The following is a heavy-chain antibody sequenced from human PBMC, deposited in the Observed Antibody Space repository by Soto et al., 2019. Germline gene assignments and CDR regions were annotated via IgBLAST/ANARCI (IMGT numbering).Heavy chain of an antibody. Sequence: QVQLVQSGAEVKKPGASVKVSCKASGYTFTSYALDWVRQAPGQRLEWMGGINAGNGDTKYSQNFQGRVTITRDTSATTAYMELSSLRYEDTAVYYCAREALRFCTSTSCSTDWFDPWGQGTLATVSS. V-gene: IGHV1-3*01. CDR1: GYTFTSYA. CDR2: INAGNGDT. D-gene: IGHD2-2*01. CDR3: AREALRFCTSTSCSTDWFDP. J-gene: IGHJ5*02.